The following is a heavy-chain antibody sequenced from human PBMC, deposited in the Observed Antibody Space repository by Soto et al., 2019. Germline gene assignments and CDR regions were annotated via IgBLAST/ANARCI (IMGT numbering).Heavy chain of an antibody. J-gene: IGHJ5*02. D-gene: IGHD1-7*01. Sequence: QVQLVESGGGLVKPGGSLRLSCAASGFTFSDYYMSWIRQAPGKGLEWVSYISSSGSTIYYADSVKGRFTISRDNAKNSLDLQMNSLRAEDTAVYYCAREAYNWNYLRSLGFDPWGQGTLVTVSS. CDR3: AREAYNWNYLRSLGFDP. CDR2: ISSSGSTI. V-gene: IGHV3-11*01. CDR1: GFTFSDYY.